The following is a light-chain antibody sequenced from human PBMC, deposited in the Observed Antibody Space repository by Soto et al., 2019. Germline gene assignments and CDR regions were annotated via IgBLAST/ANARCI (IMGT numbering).Light chain of an antibody. CDR1: EDITIY. CDR2: AAS. J-gene: IGKJ5*01. V-gene: IGKV1-39*01. Sequence: IQLTQSPSSLSASVGDSVTITCRASEDITIYLAWYQQKPGKAPNLLMYAASTLQSGVPSRFSGSGSGTDFTLTISSLQPEDFATYYCQQSYSTPITFGQGTRLEIK. CDR3: QQSYSTPIT.